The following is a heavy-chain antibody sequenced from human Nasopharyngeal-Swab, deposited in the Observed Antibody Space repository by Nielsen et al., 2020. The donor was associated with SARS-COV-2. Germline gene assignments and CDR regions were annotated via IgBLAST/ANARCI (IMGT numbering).Heavy chain of an antibody. V-gene: IGHV3-73*01. CDR1: GFTFSDSA. Sequence: GESLKISCAASGFTFSDSAIHWVRQASGKGLEWVGRIRSKGNNYATAYAASVKGRFIIFRDDPTNTAYLQMNSLKTEDTAVYYCIRCGGGCYSGRDYWGQGTLVTVSS. CDR3: IRCGGGCYSGRDY. J-gene: IGHJ4*02. D-gene: IGHD2-21*02. CDR2: IRSKGNNYAT.